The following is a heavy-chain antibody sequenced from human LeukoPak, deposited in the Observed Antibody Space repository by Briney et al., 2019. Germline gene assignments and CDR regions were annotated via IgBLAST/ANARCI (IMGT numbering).Heavy chain of an antibody. D-gene: IGHD3-22*01. J-gene: IGHJ6*03. CDR1: GYTFSSYG. CDR3: AREGVEDSSGYYPNPYYYYYYMDV. CDR2: ISAYNGNT. Sequence: ASVKVSFKASGYTFSSYGISWVRQAPGQGLEWMGWISAYNGNTNYAQKLQGRVTMTTDTSTSTAYMELRSLRSDDTAVYYCAREGVEDSSGYYPNPYYYYYYMDVWGKGTTVTVSS. V-gene: IGHV1-18*01.